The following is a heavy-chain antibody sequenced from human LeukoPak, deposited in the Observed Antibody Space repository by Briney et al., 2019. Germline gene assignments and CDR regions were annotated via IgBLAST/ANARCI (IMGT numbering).Heavy chain of an antibody. CDR3: ARGTHCSGGSCYHSGWFDP. Sequence: PSGTLSLTCAVSGASISSSYWWSWVRQPPGKGLEWIGEIYHSGTTNYNPSLKSRVTISVDTSKNQFSLKLSSVTAADTAVYYCARGTHCSGGSCYHSGWFDPWGQGTLVTVSS. J-gene: IGHJ5*02. D-gene: IGHD2-15*01. V-gene: IGHV4-4*02. CDR1: GASISSSYW. CDR2: IYHSGTT.